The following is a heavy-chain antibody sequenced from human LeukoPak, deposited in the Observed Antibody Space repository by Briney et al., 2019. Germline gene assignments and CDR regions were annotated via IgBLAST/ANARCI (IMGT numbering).Heavy chain of an antibody. CDR2: IRSKANSYAT. CDR1: GFTFSGSA. V-gene: IGHV3-73*01. D-gene: IGHD6-13*01. J-gene: IGHJ4*02. CDR3: TSTGGIAADF. Sequence: PGGSLRLSCAASGFTFSGSAMHWVRQASGKGLEWVGRIRSKANSYATAYAASVKGRFTISRDDSKNTAYLQMNSLKTEDTAVYYCTSTGGIAADFWGQGTLVTVSS.